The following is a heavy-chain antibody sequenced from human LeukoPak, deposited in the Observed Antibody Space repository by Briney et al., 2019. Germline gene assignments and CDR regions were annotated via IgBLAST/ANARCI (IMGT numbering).Heavy chain of an antibody. CDR2: IYSGGST. J-gene: IGHJ4*02. CDR1: GFTVSSNY. Sequence: GGSLRLSCAASGFTVSSNYMSWVRQAPGKGLEWVSVIYSGGSTYYADSVKGRFTISRDNSKNTLYLQMNSLRAEDTAVYYCARSYYDSSGYKCFDYWGQGTLVTVSS. V-gene: IGHV3-53*01. CDR3: ARSYYDSSGYKCFDY. D-gene: IGHD3-22*01.